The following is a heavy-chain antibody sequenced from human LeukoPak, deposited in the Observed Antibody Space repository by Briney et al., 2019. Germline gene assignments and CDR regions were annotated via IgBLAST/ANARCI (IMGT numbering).Heavy chain of an antibody. CDR1: GFTFSNAW. Sequence: GGSLRLSCAASGFTFSNAWMSWVRQAPGKGLEWVGRIIRKIDGGTADYAAPVKGRFTISRDDSENTLYLQMNSLKTEDTAVYYCTGDGGIAAAGTMNYWGQGTLVTVSS. CDR2: IIRKIDGGTA. V-gene: IGHV3-15*01. D-gene: IGHD6-13*01. J-gene: IGHJ4*02. CDR3: TGDGGIAAAGTMNY.